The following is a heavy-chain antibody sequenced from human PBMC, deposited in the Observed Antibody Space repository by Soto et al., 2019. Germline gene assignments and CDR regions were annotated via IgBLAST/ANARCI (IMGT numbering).Heavy chain of an antibody. V-gene: IGHV4-59*08. CDR1: GGSISNYY. CDR3: ARVGGIPGYSSSWHTRGQFYFDY. Sequence: SETLSLTCTVSGGSISNYYWSWIRQPPGKGLEWIGYIYYSGSTNYNPSLKSRVTISVDTSKNQFSLKLNSVTAADTAMYYCARVGGIPGYSSSWHTRGQFYFDYWGQGTLVTVSS. J-gene: IGHJ4*02. D-gene: IGHD6-13*01. CDR2: IYYSGST.